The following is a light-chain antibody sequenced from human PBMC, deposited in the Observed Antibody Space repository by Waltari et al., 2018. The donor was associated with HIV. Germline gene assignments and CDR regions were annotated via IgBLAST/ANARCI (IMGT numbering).Light chain of an antibody. CDR1: QTISTY. CDR2: GAS. Sequence: IQMTQSPSSLSASVGDRVTITCRAGQTISTYLNWYQQRPGKAPKLLIYGASSLQSGVPSRFSGSGSGTDFILTIRSLQPEDFVTYYCQQSYRTPLSFGQGTKLEIK. V-gene: IGKV1-39*01. J-gene: IGKJ2*03. CDR3: QQSYRTPLS.